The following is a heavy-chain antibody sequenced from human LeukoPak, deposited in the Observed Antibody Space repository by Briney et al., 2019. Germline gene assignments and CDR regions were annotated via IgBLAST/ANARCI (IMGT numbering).Heavy chain of an antibody. V-gene: IGHV3-7*04. J-gene: IGHJ3*02. CDR3: ARNGRNDAFDI. Sequence: PGGSLRLSCAASGFTFSNYWMSWVRQAPGNGPEWVANIKEDESEKNYVNSVKDRFTISRDNAKNSLYLQMNSLRAEDTAVYYCARNGRNDAFDIWGQGTMVTVSS. CDR1: GFTFSNYW. CDR2: IKEDESEK.